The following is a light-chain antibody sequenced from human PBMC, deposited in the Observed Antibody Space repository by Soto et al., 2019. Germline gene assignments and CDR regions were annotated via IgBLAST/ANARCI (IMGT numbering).Light chain of an antibody. CDR3: SSYTSSHTLA. Sequence: QSALTQPASVSGSPGQSITISCTGTSSDVGGYNYVSWYQQHPGKAPKLMIYDVTNRPSGVSNRFSGSKSGNTASLTISGRQAEDEADYYCSSYTSSHTLAFGGGTKVTVL. CDR2: DVT. CDR1: SSDVGGYNY. J-gene: IGLJ2*01. V-gene: IGLV2-14*01.